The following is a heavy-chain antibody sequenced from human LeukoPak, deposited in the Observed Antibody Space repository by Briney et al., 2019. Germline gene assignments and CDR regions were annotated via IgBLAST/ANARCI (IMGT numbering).Heavy chain of an antibody. Sequence: ASVKVSCKASGYTFTDYYMHWVRQAPGPGLGWMGWINPNSGGTDYAQKFQGRVTMIRDTSISTAYMELSRLTSDDTAVYYCARGRYCSETSCSDFDSWGQGTLVTVSP. CDR2: INPNSGGT. J-gene: IGHJ4*02. CDR3: ARGRYCSETSCSDFDS. V-gene: IGHV1-2*02. D-gene: IGHD2-2*01. CDR1: GYTFTDYY.